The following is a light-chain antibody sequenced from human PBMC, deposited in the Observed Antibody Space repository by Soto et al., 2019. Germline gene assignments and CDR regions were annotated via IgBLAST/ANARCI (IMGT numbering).Light chain of an antibody. CDR1: SGHSSYA. Sequence: QSVLTQSPSASASLGASVKLTCTLSSGHSSYAIAWHQQQPEKGPRYLMKLNSDGSHSKGDGIPDRFSGSSSGAERYLTIASLQSDDEADYDCQTWGTGVVFGGGTKVTVL. J-gene: IGLJ2*01. CDR3: QTWGTGVV. V-gene: IGLV4-69*01. CDR2: LNSDGSH.